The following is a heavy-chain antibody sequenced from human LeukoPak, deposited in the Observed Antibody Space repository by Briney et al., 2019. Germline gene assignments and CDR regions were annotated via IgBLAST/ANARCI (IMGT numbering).Heavy chain of an antibody. V-gene: IGHV4-59*11. CDR1: GGSISSHH. D-gene: IGHD3-22*01. J-gene: IGHJ3*02. CDR2: INYSGST. CDR3: AGYDSSGYYGFGAFDI. Sequence: PSETLSLTCTVSGGSISSHHWNWIRLPPGKGLEWIGYINYSGSTYYNPSLKSRVTISLDTSKNYFSLKLSSVTAADTAVYYCAGYDSSGYYGFGAFDIWGQGTVVTVSS.